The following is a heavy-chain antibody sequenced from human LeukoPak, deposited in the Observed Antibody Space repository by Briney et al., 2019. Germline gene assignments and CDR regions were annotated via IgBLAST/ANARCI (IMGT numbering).Heavy chain of an antibody. J-gene: IGHJ4*02. CDR2: ISSSSSYI. Sequence: GGSLRLSFAASGFTFSSYSMNSVRQAPGKGLEWVSSISSSSSYIYYADSVKGRFTISRDSAKNSLYLQMNSLRAEDTAVYYCARGYCSGGSCYRFDYWGQGTLVTVSS. CDR1: GFTFSSYS. V-gene: IGHV3-21*01. CDR3: ARGYCSGGSCYRFDY. D-gene: IGHD2-15*01.